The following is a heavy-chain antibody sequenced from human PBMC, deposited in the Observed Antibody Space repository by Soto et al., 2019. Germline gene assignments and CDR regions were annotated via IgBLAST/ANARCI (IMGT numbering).Heavy chain of an antibody. CDR2: IYYSGST. Sequence: SETLSLTCTVSGGSISSGGYYWSWIRQHPVKGLEWIGYIYYSGSTYYNPSLQRRVTISVDTSKNQFSLKLSSVTAADTAVYYCARDRGYCTNGVCWYYGMDVWGQGTTVTVSS. CDR1: GGSISSGGYY. J-gene: IGHJ6*02. CDR3: ARDRGYCTNGVCWYYGMDV. D-gene: IGHD2-8*01. V-gene: IGHV4-31*03.